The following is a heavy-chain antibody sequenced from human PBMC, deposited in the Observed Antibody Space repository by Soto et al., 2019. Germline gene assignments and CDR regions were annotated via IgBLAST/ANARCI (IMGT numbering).Heavy chain of an antibody. CDR1: GGTFSSYT. CDR3: ARYSGYDGGWFDP. CDR2: IIPILGIA. Sequence: QVQLVQSGAEVKKPGSSVKVSCKASGGTFSSYTISWVRQAPGQGLEWMGRIIPILGIANYAQKFQGRVTITADKSTSTAYMELSSLRSEDTAVYYCARYSGYDGGWFDPWGQGTLVTVSS. J-gene: IGHJ5*02. V-gene: IGHV1-69*02. D-gene: IGHD5-12*01.